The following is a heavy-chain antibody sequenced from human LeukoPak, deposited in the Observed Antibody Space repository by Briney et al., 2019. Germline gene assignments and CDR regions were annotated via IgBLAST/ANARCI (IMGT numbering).Heavy chain of an antibody. CDR2: INHSGST. Sequence: SETRSLTCAVYGGSFSGYYWSWIRQPPGKGLEWIGEINHSGSTNYNPSLKSRVTISVDTSKNQFSLKLSSVTAADTAVYYCARNSPRWLRYSSSWYRNDAFDIWGQGTMVTVSS. CDR1: GGSFSGYY. V-gene: IGHV4-34*01. D-gene: IGHD6-13*01. CDR3: ARNSPRWLRYSSSWYRNDAFDI. J-gene: IGHJ3*02.